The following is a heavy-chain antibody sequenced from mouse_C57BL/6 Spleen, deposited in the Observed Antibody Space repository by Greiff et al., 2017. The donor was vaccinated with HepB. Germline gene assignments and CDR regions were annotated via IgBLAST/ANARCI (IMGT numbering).Heavy chain of an antibody. D-gene: IGHD2-4*01. V-gene: IGHV1-7*01. J-gene: IGHJ3*01. Sequence: QVHVKQSGAELAKPGASVKLSCKASGYTFTSYWMHWVKQRPGQGLEWIGYINPSSGYTKYNQKFKDKATLTADKSSSTAYMQLSSLTYEDSSVYYGAREGAYYDYDVSWFAYWGQGTLVTVSA. CDR2: INPSSGYT. CDR1: GYTFTSYW. CDR3: AREGAYYDYDVSWFAY.